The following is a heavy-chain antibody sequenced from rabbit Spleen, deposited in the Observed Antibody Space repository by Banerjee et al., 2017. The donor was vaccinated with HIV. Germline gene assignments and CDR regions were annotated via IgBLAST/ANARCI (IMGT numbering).Heavy chain of an antibody. Sequence: QSLEESGGGLVKSEGSLTLTCKASGVSLNDKDVMCWVRQAPGKGLEWIGCIYAGSASAIYYASWVNGRFSISKTSSTTVTLQMTSLTAADTATYFCARFYAGYGDFGYAAMWGPGTLVTVS. CDR2: IYAGSASAI. D-gene: IGHD7-1*01. V-gene: IGHV1S40*01. CDR3: ARFYAGYGDFGYAAM. J-gene: IGHJ4*01. CDR1: GVSLNDKDV.